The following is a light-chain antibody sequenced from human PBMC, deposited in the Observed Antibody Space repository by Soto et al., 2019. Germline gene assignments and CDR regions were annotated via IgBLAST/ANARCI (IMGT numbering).Light chain of an antibody. Sequence: QSALAQPASVSGSPGQSIDISCAGSSSDVGGYDYVSWYQQHPDKAPKLILYDVSNRPSGISFRFSGSKSGNTASLTISGLQSEAEADYYCRSYTSSATYVFGTGTKVTVL. CDR3: RSYTSSATYV. V-gene: IGLV2-14*03. J-gene: IGLJ1*01. CDR1: SSDVGGYDY. CDR2: DVS.